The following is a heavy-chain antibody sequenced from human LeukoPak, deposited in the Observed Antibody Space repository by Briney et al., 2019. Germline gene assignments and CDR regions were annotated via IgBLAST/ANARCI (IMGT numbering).Heavy chain of an antibody. Sequence: RGGSLRLSCAASGFTFSNYAMNWVRQAPGKGLEWVSIISGSGGNTYYTDSVKGRFTISSDNSKNTLYLQMSSLRVDGTAVYYCAALPRVRGVLGYWGQGTLVTVSS. V-gene: IGHV3-23*01. J-gene: IGHJ4*02. D-gene: IGHD3-10*01. CDR3: AALPRVRGVLGY. CDR2: ISGSGGNT. CDR1: GFTFSNYA.